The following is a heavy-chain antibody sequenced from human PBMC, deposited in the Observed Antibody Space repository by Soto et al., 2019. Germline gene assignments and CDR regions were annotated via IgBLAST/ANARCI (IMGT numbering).Heavy chain of an antibody. Sequence: SETLSLTCPVSGCTISRYCWNWIRQPPGKGLEWIGYIYYSGSTNYNPSLKSRVTISVDTSKNQFSLKLSSVTAADTAVYYCARDPGSGSYYGWFDPWGQGTLVTAPQ. V-gene: IGHV4-59*01. CDR3: ARDPGSGSYYGWFDP. CDR1: GCTISRYC. J-gene: IGHJ5*02. CDR2: IYYSGST. D-gene: IGHD3-10*01.